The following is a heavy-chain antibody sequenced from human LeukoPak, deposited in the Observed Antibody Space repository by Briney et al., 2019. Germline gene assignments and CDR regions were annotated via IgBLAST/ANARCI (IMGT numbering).Heavy chain of an antibody. Sequence: GGSLRLSCAASGFTFSSYWMHWVRQAPGKGLVWVSRINSDGSSTSYADSVKGRFTISRDNAKNTLYLQMNSLRAEDTAVYYCASGTYIVVVPAATFDYWGQGTLVTVSS. D-gene: IGHD2-2*01. CDR2: INSDGSST. J-gene: IGHJ4*02. V-gene: IGHV3-74*01. CDR3: ASGTYIVVVPAATFDY. CDR1: GFTFSSYW.